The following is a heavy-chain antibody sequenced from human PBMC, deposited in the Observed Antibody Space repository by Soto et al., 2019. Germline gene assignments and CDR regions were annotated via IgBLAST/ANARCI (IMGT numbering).Heavy chain of an antibody. D-gene: IGHD2-2*01. CDR3: AKVEVEVVPAAMRWGIDY. Sequence: EVQLLESGGGLVQPGGSLRLSCAASGFTFSSYAMSWVRQAPGKGLEWVSAISGSGGSTYYADSVKGRFTISRDNSKNTLYLQMNSLRAEDTAVYYCAKVEVEVVPAAMRWGIDYWGQGTLVTVSS. CDR1: GFTFSSYA. V-gene: IGHV3-23*01. CDR2: ISGSGGST. J-gene: IGHJ4*02.